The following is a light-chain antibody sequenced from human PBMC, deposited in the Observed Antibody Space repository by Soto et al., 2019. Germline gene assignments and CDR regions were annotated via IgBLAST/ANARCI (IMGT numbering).Light chain of an antibody. CDR1: RSDVGGYKY. Sequence: QSVLTQPASVSGSPGQSITISCTGTRSDVGGYKYVSWYQQYPGKAPKLMIYEVSNRPSGVSNRFSGSKSGNTASLTISGLQAEDEADYYCTSYTSSSSVLFGGGTKLTVL. V-gene: IGLV2-14*01. J-gene: IGLJ2*01. CDR3: TSYTSSSSVL. CDR2: EVS.